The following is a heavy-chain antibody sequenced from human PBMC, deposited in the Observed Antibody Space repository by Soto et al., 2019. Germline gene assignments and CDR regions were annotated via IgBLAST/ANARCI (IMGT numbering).Heavy chain of an antibody. CDR2: ISYDATNQ. CDR3: AREGVGPYDFWSGYYVH. CDR1: GFIFSQYV. V-gene: IGHV3-30-3*01. Sequence: QVQLVESGRGVVQPGRSLRLSCTASGFIFSQYVMHWVRQAPGKGLEWVAIISYDATNQYYADSVRGRFTISRDNSNNTVYLQMNRLSAEDTAVYYCAREGVGPYDFWSGYYVHWGQGTLVTVSS. J-gene: IGHJ4*02. D-gene: IGHD3-3*01.